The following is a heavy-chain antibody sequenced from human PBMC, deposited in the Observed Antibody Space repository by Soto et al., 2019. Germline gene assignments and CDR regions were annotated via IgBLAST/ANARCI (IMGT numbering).Heavy chain of an antibody. CDR1: GDSISNVYYT. D-gene: IGHD3-10*01. CDR3: ARGPSGDKVDY. V-gene: IGHV4-30-4*01. Sequence: QVQLQEWGPGLVEPSQTLSLTCTVSGDSISNVYYTWSWIREPPGKDLEWIGHIYNSVNTYSNPSLKSRVTISADTSKNQFSLKLSSVTAADTAVYYCARGPSGDKVDYWGQGTLVTVSS. J-gene: IGHJ4*02. CDR2: IYNSVNT.